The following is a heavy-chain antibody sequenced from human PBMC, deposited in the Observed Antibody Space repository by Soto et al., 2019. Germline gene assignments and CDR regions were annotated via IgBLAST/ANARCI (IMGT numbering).Heavy chain of an antibody. Sequence: ASVKVSCKASGYTFTGYYMHWVRQAPGQGLEWMGWINPNSGGTNYAQKFQGWVTMTRDTSISTAYMELSRLRSDDTAVYYCARGPPTVTTPPPYYYGMDVWGQGTTVPVSS. CDR3: ARGPPTVTTPPPYYYGMDV. CDR2: INPNSGGT. D-gene: IGHD4-17*01. CDR1: GYTFTGYY. V-gene: IGHV1-2*04. J-gene: IGHJ6*02.